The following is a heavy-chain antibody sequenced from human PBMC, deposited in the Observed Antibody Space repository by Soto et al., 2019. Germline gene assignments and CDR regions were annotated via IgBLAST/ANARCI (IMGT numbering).Heavy chain of an antibody. CDR2: IWYDGSNK. J-gene: IGHJ3*02. Sequence: GGSLRLSCAASGFTFSSYGMHWVRQAPGKGLEWVAVIWYDGSNKYYADSVKGRFTISRDNSKNTLYLQMNSLRAEDTAVYYCAKVKSPRTDAFDIWGQGTMVTVSS. V-gene: IGHV3-33*06. CDR1: GFTFSSYG. CDR3: AKVKSPRTDAFDI.